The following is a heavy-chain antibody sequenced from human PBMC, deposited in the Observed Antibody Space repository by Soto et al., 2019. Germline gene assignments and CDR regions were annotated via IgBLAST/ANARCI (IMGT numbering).Heavy chain of an antibody. Sequence: QVQLQQWGAGLLKPSETLSLTCAVYGGSFSGYYWSWIRQPPGKGLEWIGEINHSGSTNYNPSLKSLVTISVATSKNQFSLKLSSVTAADTAVYYCARDLDYYGSGSYYDYWGQGTLVTVSS. CDR2: INHSGST. D-gene: IGHD3-10*01. CDR3: ARDLDYYGSGSYYDY. CDR1: GGSFSGYY. V-gene: IGHV4-34*01. J-gene: IGHJ4*02.